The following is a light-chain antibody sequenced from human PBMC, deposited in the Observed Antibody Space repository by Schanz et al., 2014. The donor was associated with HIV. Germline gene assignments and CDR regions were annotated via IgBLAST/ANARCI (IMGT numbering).Light chain of an antibody. CDR3: ATWDDSLNGWV. V-gene: IGLV1-44*01. CDR2: ANM. CDR1: RPNIGSLI. Sequence: QSALTQPSSASGTPGQRVAISCSGSRPNIGSLIVNWHPHFPGTAPKLLIYANMQRPSGVPDRFSGSGSGTSATLAISGLQSEDEADYYCATWDDSLNGWVFGGGTKVTVL. J-gene: IGLJ3*02.